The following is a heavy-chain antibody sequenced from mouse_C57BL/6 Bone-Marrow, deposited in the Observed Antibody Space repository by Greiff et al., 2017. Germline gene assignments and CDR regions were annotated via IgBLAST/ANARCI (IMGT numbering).Heavy chain of an antibody. Sequence: VKLQQPGAELVKPGASVKLSCKASGYTFTSYWMQWVKQRPGQGLEWIGEIDPSDSYTNYNQKFKGKATLTVDTSSSTAYMQLSSLTSEDSAVYYCARKLRLDYWGQGTTLTVSS. J-gene: IGHJ2*01. D-gene: IGHD2-4*01. CDR3: ARKLRLDY. V-gene: IGHV1-50*01. CDR1: GYTFTSYW. CDR2: IDPSDSYT.